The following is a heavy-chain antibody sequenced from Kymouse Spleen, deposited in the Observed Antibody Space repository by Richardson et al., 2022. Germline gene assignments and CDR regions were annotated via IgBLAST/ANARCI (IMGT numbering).Heavy chain of an antibody. CDR3: ARRGYCSSTSCFDAFDI. CDR1: GGSISSSSYY. J-gene: IGHJ3*02. D-gene: IGHD2-2*02. Sequence: QLQLQESGPGLVKPSETLSLTCTVSGGSISSSSYYWGWIRQPPGKGLEWIGSIYYSGSTYYNPSLKSRVTISVDTSKNQFSLKLSSVTAADTAVYYCARRGYCSSTSCFDAFDIWGQGTMVTVSS. CDR2: IYYSGST. V-gene: IGHV4-39*01.